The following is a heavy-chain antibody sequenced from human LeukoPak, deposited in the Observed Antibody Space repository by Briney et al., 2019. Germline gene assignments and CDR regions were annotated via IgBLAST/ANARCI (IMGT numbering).Heavy chain of an antibody. Sequence: GGSLRLSCAASGFTFANAWMSWVRQAPGKGLEWVSGINWNGGSTGYADSVKGRFTISRDNAKNSLYLQMNSLRAEDTALYHCVRDRSGEFDYWGQGTLVTVSS. CDR1: GFTFANAW. CDR2: INWNGGST. CDR3: VRDRSGEFDY. V-gene: IGHV3-20*01. D-gene: IGHD1-14*01. J-gene: IGHJ4*02.